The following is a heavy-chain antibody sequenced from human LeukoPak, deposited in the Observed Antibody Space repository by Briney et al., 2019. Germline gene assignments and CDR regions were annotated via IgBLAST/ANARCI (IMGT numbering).Heavy chain of an antibody. CDR3: ARVYCSSTSCPNHDAFDI. CDR2: ISIIISYI. Sequence: GGSLTLSCAASGFTFNNYWMSWVRQAPGKGLEWVSSISIIISYIYYADSVKGRFTISRDNAKNSLYLQMNSLRAEDTAVYYCARVYCSSTSCPNHDAFDIWGQGTMVTVSS. V-gene: IGHV3-21*01. CDR1: GFTFNNYW. J-gene: IGHJ3*02. D-gene: IGHD2-2*01.